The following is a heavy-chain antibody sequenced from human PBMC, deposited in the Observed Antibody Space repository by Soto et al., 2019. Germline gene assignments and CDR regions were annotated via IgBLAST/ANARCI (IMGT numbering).Heavy chain of an antibody. CDR2: ISSSGSTI. V-gene: IGHV3-11*01. J-gene: IGHJ4*02. D-gene: IGHD3-9*01. CDR1: GFTFSDYY. CDR3: ARDFPVLRYFDWPGYFDY. Sequence: AGGSLRLSCAASGFTFSDYYMSWIRQAPGKGLEWVSYISSSGSTIYYADSVKGRFTISRDNAKNSLYLQMNSLRAEDTAVYYCARDFPVLRYFDWPGYFDYWGQGTLVTVSS.